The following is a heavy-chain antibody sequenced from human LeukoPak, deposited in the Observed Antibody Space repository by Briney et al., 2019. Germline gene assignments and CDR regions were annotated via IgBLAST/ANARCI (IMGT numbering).Heavy chain of an antibody. CDR1: GYTITGYY. J-gene: IGHJ4*02. V-gene: IGHV1-2*02. Sequence: GASVKVSCKASGYTITGYYIHWVRQAPGQGLEWMGWINPNSGDTNYAQKFQGRVTMTRDTSINTAFMELSRLRSDDTAVYYCARDRHWNQGNFDYWGQGTQVTVSS. D-gene: IGHD1-1*01. CDR3: ARDRHWNQGNFDY. CDR2: INPNSGDT.